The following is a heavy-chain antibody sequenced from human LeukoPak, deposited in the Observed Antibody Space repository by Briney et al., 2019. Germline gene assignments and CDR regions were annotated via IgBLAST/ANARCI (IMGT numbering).Heavy chain of an antibody. CDR2: IYYSGST. CDR3: ARLYGSGWYDGDY. V-gene: IGHV4-59*08. Sequence: TSETLSLTCTVSGGSMSNYYWSWIRQPPGKGLEWIGYIYYSGSTYYNPSLKSRLTMSVDTSKNHFSLRLSSVTAADTAVYYCARLYGSGWYDGDYWGQGTLVTVSS. CDR1: GGSMSNYY. J-gene: IGHJ4*02. D-gene: IGHD6-19*01.